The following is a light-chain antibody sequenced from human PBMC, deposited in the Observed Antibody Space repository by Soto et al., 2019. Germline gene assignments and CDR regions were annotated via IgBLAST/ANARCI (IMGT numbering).Light chain of an antibody. Sequence: QSALTQPASVSGSPGQSITISCTGSSSDVGGYNYVSWYQQHPDKAPKLMIYEVNNRPSGVSHRFSGSKSGNTASLTISGLQAEDEGDYYCSAFTASTTVLFGGGTQLTVL. CDR2: EVN. J-gene: IGLJ2*01. CDR3: SAFTASTTVL. V-gene: IGLV2-14*03. CDR1: SSDVGGYNY.